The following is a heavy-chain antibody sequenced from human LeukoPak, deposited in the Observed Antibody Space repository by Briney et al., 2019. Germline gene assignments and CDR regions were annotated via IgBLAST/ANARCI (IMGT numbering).Heavy chain of an antibody. D-gene: IGHD6-13*01. CDR1: GGSISSYY. J-gene: IGHJ5*02. CDR2: IYSSGST. CDR3: ARDLGIAAAGTGLWFDP. Sequence: SSETLSLTCTVSGGSISSYYWSLIRQPAGKGLDWIGRIYSSGSTNYNPSLKSRVTMSVDTSKNQFSLKLSSVTAADTAVYYCARDLGIAAAGTGLWFDPWGQGTLVTVSS. V-gene: IGHV4-4*07.